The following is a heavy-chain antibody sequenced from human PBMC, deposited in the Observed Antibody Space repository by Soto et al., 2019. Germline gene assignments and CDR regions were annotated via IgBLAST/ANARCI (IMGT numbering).Heavy chain of an antibody. V-gene: IGHV3-74*01. D-gene: IGHD3-16*01. Sequence: EVQLVESGGGLVQPGGSLRLSCAASGFTFSSYWMHWVRQAPGKGLVWVSRISSDGSSTTYADSVKGRFTISRDSAKNTLYLQMNSLRAEDTAVYYCARGWGNSYTYTLGYWGQGTLVTASS. CDR2: ISSDGSST. CDR1: GFTFSSYW. J-gene: IGHJ4*02. CDR3: ARGWGNSYTYTLGY.